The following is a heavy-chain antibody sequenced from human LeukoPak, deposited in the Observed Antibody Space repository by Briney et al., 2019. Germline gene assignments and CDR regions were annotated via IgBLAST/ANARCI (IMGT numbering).Heavy chain of an antibody. Sequence: SETLSLTCGVYGGSFSGYYWSWIRQPPGKGLEWIGEINHSGSTDYNPSLKSRVTISVDTSKNQFSLKLSSVTAADTAVYYCARGRHCSSTSCYRIRYYYYYMDVWGKGTTVTVSS. CDR1: GGSFSGYY. CDR3: ARGRHCSSTSCYRIRYYYYYMDV. J-gene: IGHJ6*03. CDR2: INHSGST. D-gene: IGHD2-2*01. V-gene: IGHV4-34*01.